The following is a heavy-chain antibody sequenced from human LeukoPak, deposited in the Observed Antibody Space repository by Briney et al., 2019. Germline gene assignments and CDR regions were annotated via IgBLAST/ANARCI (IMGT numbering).Heavy chain of an antibody. CDR3: GKCPAGYVGGFIGYDGFDY. J-gene: IGHJ4*02. CDR2: ISGSGGST. Sequence: GGTLRLSCAASGFTFSSYGMSWVRQAPGKGLEWVSAISGSGGSTYYADSVKGRFTISRDNSKNTLYLQMTSLRAEDTAVYYCGKCPAGYVGGFIGYDGFDYWGRETLSTVAS. D-gene: IGHD3-10*02. V-gene: IGHV3-23*01. CDR1: GFTFSSYG.